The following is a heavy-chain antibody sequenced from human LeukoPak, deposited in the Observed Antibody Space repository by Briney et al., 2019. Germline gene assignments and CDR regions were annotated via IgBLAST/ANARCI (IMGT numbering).Heavy chain of an antibody. CDR3: ARIRTYYYDSSGYANYYYYMDV. CDR1: GFTFSVYA. Sequence: GGSLRLSCAASGFTFSVYAMTWVRQAPGKGLEWVSAISGSGGSTYYADSVKGRFTISRDNSKNTLYLQMNSLRAEDTAVYYCARIRTYYYDSSGYANYYYYMDVWGKGTTVTVSS. CDR2: ISGSGGST. J-gene: IGHJ6*03. V-gene: IGHV3-23*01. D-gene: IGHD3-22*01.